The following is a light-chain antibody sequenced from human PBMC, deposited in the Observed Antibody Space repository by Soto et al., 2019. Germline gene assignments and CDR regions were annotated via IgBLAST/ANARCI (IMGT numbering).Light chain of an antibody. Sequence: SYELTQPPSVSVAPGKTARITCGGTTFGYQSVHWYQQKPGQAPVLVLYYDTDRPSGIPERVSGSNSGNTATLTISRVEAGDEADYYCQVWDSSGDHFYVFGTGTKVTVL. CDR2: YDT. V-gene: IGLV3-21*04. J-gene: IGLJ1*01. CDR1: TFGYQS. CDR3: QVWDSSGDHFYV.